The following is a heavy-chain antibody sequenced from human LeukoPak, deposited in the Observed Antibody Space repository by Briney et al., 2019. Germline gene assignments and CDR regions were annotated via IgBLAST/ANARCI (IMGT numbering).Heavy chain of an antibody. CDR1: GGSFSGYY. CDR2: ISYIGST. V-gene: IGHV4-59*01. J-gene: IGHJ3*02. CDR3: ARDLVTVTKGFDI. D-gene: IGHD4-17*01. Sequence: SETLSLTCAVYGGSFSGYYWTWIRQPPGKGLEWIGYISYIGSTNYNPSLKSRVTISIDTSKNQFSLKLSSVTAADTAVYYCARDLVTVTKGFDIWGQGTMVSVSS.